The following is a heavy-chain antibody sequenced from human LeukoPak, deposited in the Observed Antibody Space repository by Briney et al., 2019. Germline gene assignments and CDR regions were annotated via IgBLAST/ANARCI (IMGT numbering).Heavy chain of an antibody. J-gene: IGHJ4*02. CDR1: GDSFNRFA. Sequence: ASVKVSCKPSGDSFNRFAVNWVRQAPGQGLEWMGRIMPTHGITNYAKEFQARVTITADISPSAAYMELKNLTSLDAAVYYCARGHTDSIHYWGQGTQVTVSS. D-gene: IGHD5-18*01. CDR3: ARGHTDSIHY. V-gene: IGHV1-69*04. CDR2: IMPTHGIT.